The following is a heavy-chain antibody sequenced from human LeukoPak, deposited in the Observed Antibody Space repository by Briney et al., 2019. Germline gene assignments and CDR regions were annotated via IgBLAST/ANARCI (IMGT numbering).Heavy chain of an antibody. D-gene: IGHD5-24*01. J-gene: IGHJ4*02. Sequence: SETLSLTCTVSGASISSDTYYWTWIRQPAGKGLEWIGRIYTSGTSNYNPSLKSRVTISVDTSRNHFSLKLTSVTAADTAVYYCARGPGGYRSPSFDYWGQGTLVTVSS. CDR2: IYTSGTS. CDR3: ARGPGGYRSPSFDY. V-gene: IGHV4-61*02. CDR1: GASISSDTYY.